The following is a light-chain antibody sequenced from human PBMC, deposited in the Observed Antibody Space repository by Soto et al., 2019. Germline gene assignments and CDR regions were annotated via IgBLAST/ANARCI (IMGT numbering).Light chain of an antibody. CDR2: DAS. CDR3: QQYNSYLP. Sequence: DIQMTQSPSTLSASVGDRVTITCRASQSISSWLAWYQQKPGKAPKLLIYDASSLESGVPSRFSDRGSGTEFHLIISSLQPDDFATYCSQQYNSYLPFGGGTKVEIK. CDR1: QSISSW. J-gene: IGKJ4*01. V-gene: IGKV1-5*01.